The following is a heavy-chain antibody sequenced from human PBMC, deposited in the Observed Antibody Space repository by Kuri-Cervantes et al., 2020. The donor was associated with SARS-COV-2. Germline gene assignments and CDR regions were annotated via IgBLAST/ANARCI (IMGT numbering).Heavy chain of an antibody. CDR1: GFTFSSYG. Sequence: GGSLRLSCAASGFTFSSYGMHWVRQAPGKGLEWVALISYDGSNKYYPDSVKGRFTISRDNSKNTLYLQMNSLRAEDTAVYYCVSTYYDILTGYYAASYFQYWGQGTLVTVSS. V-gene: IGHV3-30*03. D-gene: IGHD3-9*01. CDR3: VSTYYDILTGYYAASYFQY. CDR2: ISYDGSNK. J-gene: IGHJ4*02.